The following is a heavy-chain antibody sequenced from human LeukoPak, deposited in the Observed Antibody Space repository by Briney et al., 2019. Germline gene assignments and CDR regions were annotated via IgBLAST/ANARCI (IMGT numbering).Heavy chain of an antibody. CDR1: GFTVSSNY. D-gene: IGHD6-13*01. J-gene: IGHJ4*02. CDR2: IYSGGST. Sequence: GGSLRLSCAASGFTVSSNYMSWVRQAPGKGLEWVSIIYSGGSTYYADSVRGRFTISRDNSKNTLYLQMNSLRAEDTAVYYCARDRVGWADSSSWTFDYWGQGTLVTVSS. V-gene: IGHV3-66*01. CDR3: ARDRVGWADSSSWTFDY.